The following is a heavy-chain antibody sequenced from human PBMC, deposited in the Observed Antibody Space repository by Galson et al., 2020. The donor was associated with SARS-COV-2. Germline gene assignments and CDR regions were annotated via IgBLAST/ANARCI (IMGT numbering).Heavy chain of an antibody. CDR2: IWYDGSNK. CDR3: ARDTWRYSSSSGYGMDV. Sequence: GESLKISCAASGFTFSSYGMHWVRQAPGKGLEWVAVIWYDGSNKYYADSVKGRFTISRDNSKNTLYLQMNSLRAEDTAVYYCARDTWRYSSSSGYGMDVWGQGTTVTVSS. D-gene: IGHD6-6*01. V-gene: IGHV3-33*01. J-gene: IGHJ6*02. CDR1: GFTFSSYG.